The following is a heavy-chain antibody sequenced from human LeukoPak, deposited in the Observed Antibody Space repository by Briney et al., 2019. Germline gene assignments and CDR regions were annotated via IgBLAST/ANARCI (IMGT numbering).Heavy chain of an antibody. CDR2: IYYSGST. V-gene: IGHV4-31*03. Sequence: SQTLSLTCTVSGGSISSGGYYWSWIRQHPGKGLEWIGYIYYSGSTYYNPSLKGRVTISVDTSKNQFSLKLSSVTAADTAVYYCARVVSPDYYYYMDVWGKGTTVTVSS. J-gene: IGHJ6*03. CDR3: ARVVSPDYYYYMDV. CDR1: GGSISSGGYY.